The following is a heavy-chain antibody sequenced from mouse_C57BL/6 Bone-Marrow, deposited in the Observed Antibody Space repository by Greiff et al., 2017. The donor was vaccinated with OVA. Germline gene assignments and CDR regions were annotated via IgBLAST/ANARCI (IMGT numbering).Heavy chain of an antibody. CDR1: GFNIKDDY. V-gene: IGHV14-4*01. CDR2: IDPENGDT. J-gene: IGHJ2*01. D-gene: IGHD2-4*01. Sequence: EVQLQQSGAELVRPGASVKLSCTASGFNIKDDYMHWVKQRPEQGLEWIGWIDPENGDTEYASKFQGKATITADTSSNTAYLQLSSLTSEDTAVYYCTTRGLGYWGQGTTLTVSS. CDR3: TTRGLGY.